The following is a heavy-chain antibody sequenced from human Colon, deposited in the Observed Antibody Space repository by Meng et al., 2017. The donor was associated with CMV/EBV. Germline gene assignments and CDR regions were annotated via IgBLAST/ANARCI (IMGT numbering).Heavy chain of an antibody. D-gene: IGHD2-15*01. V-gene: IGHV3-30*18. CDR1: GLTLSEYG. CDR2: ISYDGKKE. Sequence: GESLKISCTASGLTLSEYGVHWVRQAPGKGLEWAASISYDGKKEYYADSVKGRFTISRDNSDYTVFLQMNALTTADTSVYYCAKVVVAETALFYYGLDVWGQGTTVTVSS. J-gene: IGHJ6*01. CDR3: AKVVVAETALFYYGLDV.